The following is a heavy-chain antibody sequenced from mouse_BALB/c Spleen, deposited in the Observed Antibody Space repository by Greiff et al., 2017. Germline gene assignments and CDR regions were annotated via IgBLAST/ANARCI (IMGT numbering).Heavy chain of an antibody. D-gene: IGHD3-3*01. CDR2: IYPGSGST. CDR3: TRAGTGLFAY. Sequence: LQQPGSELVRPGASVKLSCKASGYTFTSYWMHWVKQRPGQGLEWIGNIYPGSGSTNYDEKFKSKATLTVDTSSSTAYMQLSSLTSEDSAVYYCTRAGTGLFAYWGQGTLVTVSA. J-gene: IGHJ3*01. CDR1: GYTFTSYW. V-gene: IGHV1S22*01.